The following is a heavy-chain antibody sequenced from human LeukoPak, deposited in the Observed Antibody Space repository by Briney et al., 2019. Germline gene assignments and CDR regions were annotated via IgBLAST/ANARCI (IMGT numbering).Heavy chain of an antibody. Sequence: ASVKVSCKAFGYTFTSYGISWVRQAPGQGLEWMGWISAYNGNTNYAQKLQGRVTMTTDTSTSTAYMELRSLRSDGTAVYYCARDRNDFWSGYRIDYWGQGTLVTVSS. J-gene: IGHJ4*02. D-gene: IGHD3-3*01. V-gene: IGHV1-18*01. CDR3: ARDRNDFWSGYRIDY. CDR2: ISAYNGNT. CDR1: GYTFTSYG.